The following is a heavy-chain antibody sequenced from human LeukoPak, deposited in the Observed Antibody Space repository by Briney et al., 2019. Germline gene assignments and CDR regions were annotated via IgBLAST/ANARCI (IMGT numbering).Heavy chain of an antibody. CDR3: AKDGEGYCSGGSCYEYYFDY. V-gene: IGHV3-64*04. CDR1: GFTFSSYA. J-gene: IGHJ4*02. Sequence: GGSLRLSCSASGFTFSSYAMHWVRQAPGKGLEYVSAISSNGGSTYYADSVKGRFTISRDNSKNTLYLQMNSLRAEDTAVYYCAKDGEGYCSGGSCYEYYFDYWGQGTLVTVSS. CDR2: ISSNGGST. D-gene: IGHD2-15*01.